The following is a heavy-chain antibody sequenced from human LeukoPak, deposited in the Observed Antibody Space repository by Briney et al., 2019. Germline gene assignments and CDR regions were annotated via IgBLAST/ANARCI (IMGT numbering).Heavy chain of an antibody. CDR1: GGSISSGGYS. Sequence: SETLSLTCAVSGGSISSGGYSWSWIRQPPGKGLEWFGNIYHSGSTYYNPSLKSRVAISLDRSKNQFSLTLGSVTAADTAVYYCARAGADTGMAYDAFDIWGQGTMVTVSS. CDR3: ARAGADTGMAYDAFDI. CDR2: IYHSGST. V-gene: IGHV4-30-2*01. D-gene: IGHD5-18*01. J-gene: IGHJ3*02.